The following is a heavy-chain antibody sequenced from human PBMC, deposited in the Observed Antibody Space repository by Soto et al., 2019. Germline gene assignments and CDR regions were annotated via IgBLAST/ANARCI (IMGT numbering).Heavy chain of an antibody. CDR1: GFTFSSYG. D-gene: IGHD3-22*01. Sequence: QVQLVESGGGVVQPGRSLRLSCAASGFTFSSYGMHWVRQAPGKGLEWVAVIWYDGSNKYYVDSVKGRFTISRDNSKNTLYLQMNSLRAEDTAVYYCATSGLDYYDSSGYFAGFEYWGQGTLVTVSS. CDR3: ATSGLDYYDSSGYFAGFEY. CDR2: IWYDGSNK. V-gene: IGHV3-33*01. J-gene: IGHJ4*02.